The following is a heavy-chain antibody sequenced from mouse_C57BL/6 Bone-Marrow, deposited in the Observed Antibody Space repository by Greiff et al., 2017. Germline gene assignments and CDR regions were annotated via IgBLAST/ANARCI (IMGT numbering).Heavy chain of an antibody. Sequence: QVQLQQPGAELVKPGASVKLSCKASGYTFTSYWMQWVKQRPGQGLEWIGEIDPSDSYTNYNQKFKGKATLTVDTSSSTAYMQLSSLTSEDSAVYYCARQLRLRGCAYWGQGTLVTVSA. J-gene: IGHJ3*01. CDR2: IDPSDSYT. CDR3: ARQLRLRGCAY. CDR1: GYTFTSYW. D-gene: IGHD3-2*02. V-gene: IGHV1-50*01.